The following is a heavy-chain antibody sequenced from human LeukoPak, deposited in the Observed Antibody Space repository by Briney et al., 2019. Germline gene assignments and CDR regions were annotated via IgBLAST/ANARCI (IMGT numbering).Heavy chain of an antibody. D-gene: IGHD6-13*01. CDR1: GGSISSYY. V-gene: IGHV4-4*07. Sequence: SETLSLTXTVSGGSISSYYWSWIRQPAGKGLEWIGRIYTSGSTNYNPSLKSRVTMSVDTSKNQFSLKLSSVTAADTAVYYCARDAGHYSSSWYGLDYWGQGTLVTVSS. J-gene: IGHJ4*02. CDR3: ARDAGHYSSSWYGLDY. CDR2: IYTSGST.